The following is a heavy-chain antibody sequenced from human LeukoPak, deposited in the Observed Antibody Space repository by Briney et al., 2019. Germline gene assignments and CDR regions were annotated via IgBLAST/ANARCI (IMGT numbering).Heavy chain of an antibody. J-gene: IGHJ4*02. Sequence: GGSLRLSCAASGFTSSNYIMRWVRQAPGRGLEWVSTITDSDGTYYADSVKGRFTISRDNSKNTVYLQMNSLRAGDTAIYYCVKGFRYFDCWGQGTLVTVSS. CDR2: ITDSDGT. CDR3: VKGFRYFDC. CDR1: GFTSSNYI. V-gene: IGHV3-23*01. D-gene: IGHD2/OR15-2a*01.